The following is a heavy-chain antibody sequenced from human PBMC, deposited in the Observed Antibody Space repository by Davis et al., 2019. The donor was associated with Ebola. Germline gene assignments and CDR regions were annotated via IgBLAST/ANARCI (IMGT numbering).Heavy chain of an antibody. D-gene: IGHD3-22*01. Sequence: GESLKISCAASGFTFSNYEMNWVRQAPGKGLEWVSYISVSGRTVYYADSVNGRFTISRDNANNSVYLQMTSLRAEDTAVYYCARDGEGHSSGPHYYYYGLDVWGQGTSVIVSS. V-gene: IGHV3-48*03. CDR2: ISVSGRTV. CDR3: ARDGEGHSSGPHYYYYGLDV. J-gene: IGHJ6*02. CDR1: GFTFSNYE.